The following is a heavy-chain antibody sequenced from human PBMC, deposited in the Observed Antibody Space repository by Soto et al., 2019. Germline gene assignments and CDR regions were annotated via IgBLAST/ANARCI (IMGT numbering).Heavy chain of an antibody. CDR1: GGSISSGDYY. J-gene: IGHJ5*02. Sequence: SETLSLTCTVSGGSISSGDYYWSWIRQPPGKGLEWIGYIYYSGSTYYNPSLKSRVTISVDTSKNQFSLKLSSVTAADTAVYYCARERYQLLDGVWFDPWGQGTLVTVSS. CDR3: ARERYQLLDGVWFDP. D-gene: IGHD2-2*01. CDR2: IYYSGST. V-gene: IGHV4-30-4*01.